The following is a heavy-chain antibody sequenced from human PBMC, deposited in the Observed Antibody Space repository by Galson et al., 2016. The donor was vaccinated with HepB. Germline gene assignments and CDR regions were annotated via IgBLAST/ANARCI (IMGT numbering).Heavy chain of an antibody. D-gene: IGHD6-13*01. CDR3: AKPFPRRRIAAAGTNYYYAMDV. V-gene: IGHV3-30*18. CDR2: ISYDGSNE. Sequence: SQRLSCAASGFTFSSYCMHWVRQAPGKGLEWVAVISYDGSNEYYVDSVKGRFTISRDNSKNTLYLQMNSLRAEDTALYYCAKPFPRRRIAAAGTNYYYAMDVWGQGTTVTVSS. J-gene: IGHJ6*02. CDR1: GFTFSSYC.